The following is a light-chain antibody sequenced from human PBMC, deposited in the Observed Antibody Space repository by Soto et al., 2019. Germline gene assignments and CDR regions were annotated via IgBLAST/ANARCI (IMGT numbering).Light chain of an antibody. CDR1: QSVSSY. J-gene: IGKJ3*01. CDR3: QQRSNWQGFT. CDR2: DAS. Sequence: EIVLTQSPATLSLSPGERATLSCRASQSVSSYLAWYQQQPGQAPRLLIYDASNRATGIPARFSGSGSGTDFTLTISSLEPEDFEVYYCQQRSNWQGFTFGPGNKGDIK. V-gene: IGKV3-11*01.